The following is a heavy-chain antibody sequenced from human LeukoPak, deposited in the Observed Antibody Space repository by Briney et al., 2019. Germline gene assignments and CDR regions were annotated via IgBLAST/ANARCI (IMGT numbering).Heavy chain of an antibody. J-gene: IGHJ4*02. D-gene: IGHD3-3*01. Sequence: SSETLSLTRAVYGGSFSGYYWSWIRQPPGKGLEWIGEINHSGSTNYNPSLKSRVTISVDTSKNQFSLKLSSVTAADTAVYYCARVITIFGVGTYYFDYWGQGTLVTVSS. CDR3: ARVITIFGVGTYYFDY. CDR2: INHSGST. CDR1: GGSFSGYY. V-gene: IGHV4-34*01.